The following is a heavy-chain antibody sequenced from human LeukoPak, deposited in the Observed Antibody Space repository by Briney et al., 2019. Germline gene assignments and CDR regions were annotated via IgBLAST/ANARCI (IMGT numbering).Heavy chain of an antibody. D-gene: IGHD6-19*01. Sequence: SVRVSCKASGGTFSSYAISWVRQAPGQGLEGMGGIIPIFGTANYAQKVEGRVTITGDKSTSTVYMQLSSLRSEDTAVYYCAREPEAGTVNYYGMDVWGKGTTVTVSS. CDR1: GGTFSSYA. V-gene: IGHV1-69*06. CDR3: AREPEAGTVNYYGMDV. J-gene: IGHJ6*04. CDR2: IIPIFGTA.